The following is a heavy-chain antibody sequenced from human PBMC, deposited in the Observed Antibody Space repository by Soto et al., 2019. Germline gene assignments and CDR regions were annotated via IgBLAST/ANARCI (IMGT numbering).Heavy chain of an antibody. Sequence: QLQLQESGSGLVKPSQTLSLTCSVSNGSINSEGYSWSWIRLPPGKGLEWIGYIYNSGNTYYTPSLKSRLSRSIHRSKHQFSLKLSSVTAAATAVYYCAKGRYCSGGICYGDAFDIWGQWTMATVSS. CDR1: NGSINSEGYS. CDR3: AKGRYCSGGICYGDAFDI. J-gene: IGHJ3*02. D-gene: IGHD2-15*01. CDR2: IYNSGNT. V-gene: IGHV4-30-2*01.